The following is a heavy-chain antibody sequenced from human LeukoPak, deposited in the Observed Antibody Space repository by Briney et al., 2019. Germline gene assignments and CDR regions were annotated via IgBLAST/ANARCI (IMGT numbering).Heavy chain of an antibody. CDR2: IIPILGIA. V-gene: IGHV1-69*04. D-gene: IGHD1-26*01. Sequence: ASVKVSCKASGGTFSSYAISWVRQAPGQGLEWMGRIIPILGIANYAQKFQGRVTITTDESTSTAYMELSSLRSEDTAVYYCARGVSGSYEYGYYYMDVWGKGTTVTVSS. J-gene: IGHJ6*03. CDR1: GGTFSSYA. CDR3: ARGVSGSYEYGYYYMDV.